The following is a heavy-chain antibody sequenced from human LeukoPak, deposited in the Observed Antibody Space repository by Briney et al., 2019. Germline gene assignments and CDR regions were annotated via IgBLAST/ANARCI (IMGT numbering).Heavy chain of an antibody. CDR2: IYYSGST. Sequence: SETLSLTCTVSGGSISSSSYYWGWIRQPPGKGLEWIGSIYYSGSTYYNPSLKSRVTISVDTSKNQFSLKLSSVTAADTAVYYCARGGSGWSLVDYWGQGTLVTVSS. CDR1: GGSISSSSYY. J-gene: IGHJ4*02. CDR3: ARGGSGWSLVDY. D-gene: IGHD6-19*01. V-gene: IGHV4-39*07.